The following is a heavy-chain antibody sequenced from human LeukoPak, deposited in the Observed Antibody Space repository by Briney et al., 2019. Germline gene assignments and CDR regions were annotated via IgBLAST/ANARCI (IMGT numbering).Heavy chain of an antibody. D-gene: IGHD5-18*01. CDR1: GFTFSDRD. CDR3: ALWSYYYYGLDV. J-gene: IGHJ6*02. V-gene: IGHV3-72*01. Sequence: GGSLRLSCAASGFTFSDRDMDWVRQAPGKGLEWVGRSRNKAKSHTTKYAASVKGRFTISRDNSNNSVWLQMNSLKTEDTAVYYCALWSYYYYGLDVWGQGTTVTVSS. CDR2: SRNKAKSHTT.